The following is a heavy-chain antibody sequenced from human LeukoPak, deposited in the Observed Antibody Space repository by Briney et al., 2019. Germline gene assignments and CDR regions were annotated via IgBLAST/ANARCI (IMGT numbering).Heavy chain of an antibody. V-gene: IGHV3-7*01. Sequence: GLSLRLSCAASGFTFSSYWMSWVRQAPAKGLEGVANIKQDECEKYYVDSVKGRCTISRDNVKNSVYLQVESLRAEDTGRFYCWRYHDYGGNGSFDLWGQGTIVTVSS. CDR2: IKQDECEK. D-gene: IGHD4-23*01. J-gene: IGHJ3*01. CDR1: GFTFSSYW. CDR3: WRYHDYGGNGSFDL.